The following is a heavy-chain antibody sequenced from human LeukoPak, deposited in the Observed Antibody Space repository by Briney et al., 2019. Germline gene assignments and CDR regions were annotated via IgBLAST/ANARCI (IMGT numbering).Heavy chain of an antibody. V-gene: IGHV3-30-3*01. CDR2: ISYDGSNK. D-gene: IGHD5-18*01. J-gene: IGHJ4*02. Sequence: GRSLRLSCAASGFTFSSYAMHWVRQAPGKGLEWVAVISYDGSNKYYADSVKGRFTISRDNSKNTLYLQMNSLRAEDTAVYYCARSDTAIGYFDYWGQGTLVTVCS. CDR1: GFTFSSYA. CDR3: ARSDTAIGYFDY.